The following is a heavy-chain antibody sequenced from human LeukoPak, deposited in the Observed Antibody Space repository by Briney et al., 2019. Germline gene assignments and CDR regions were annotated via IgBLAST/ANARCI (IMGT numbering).Heavy chain of an antibody. J-gene: IGHJ6*03. CDR1: GFTFSSYA. V-gene: IGHV3-21*01. CDR2: ISSGSSYI. D-gene: IGHD6-6*01. Sequence: GGSLRLSCAASGFTFSSYAMTWVRQAPGKVLEWVSIISSGSSYIHYADSVKGRFTISRDNAKNSLYLQMNSLRAEDTAVYYCARGRGYSSSSDRYYYMDVWGKGTTVTVSS. CDR3: ARGRGYSSSSDRYYYMDV.